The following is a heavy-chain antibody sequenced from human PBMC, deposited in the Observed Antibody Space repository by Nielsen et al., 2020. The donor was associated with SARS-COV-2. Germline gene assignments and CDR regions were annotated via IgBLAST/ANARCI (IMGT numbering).Heavy chain of an antibody. CDR3: ARHGSGPGYYYYGMDV. Sequence: SETLSLTCTVSGGSISSGGYYWTWIRQHPGKGLECIGYIYYSGSTYYNPSLKSRVTISVDTSKNQFSLKLSSVTAADTAVYYCARHGSGPGYYYYGMDVWGQGTTVTVSS. CDR1: GGSISSGGYY. CDR2: IYYSGST. J-gene: IGHJ6*02. V-gene: IGHV4-31*03. D-gene: IGHD6-19*01.